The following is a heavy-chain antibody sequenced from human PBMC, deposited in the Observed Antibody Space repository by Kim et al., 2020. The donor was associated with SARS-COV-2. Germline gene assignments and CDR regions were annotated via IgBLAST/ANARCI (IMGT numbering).Heavy chain of an antibody. CDR3: ARCYYDFWSGYSDDAFDI. Sequence: KGRFTISRDNAKNTLYLQMNSLRAEDTAVYYCARCYYDFWSGYSDDAFDIWGQGTMVTVSS. D-gene: IGHD3-3*01. V-gene: IGHV3-74*01. J-gene: IGHJ3*02.